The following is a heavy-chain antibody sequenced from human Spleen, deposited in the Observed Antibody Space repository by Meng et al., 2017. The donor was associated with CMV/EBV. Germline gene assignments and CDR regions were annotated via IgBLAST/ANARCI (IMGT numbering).Heavy chain of an antibody. CDR1: GYTFAGHY. CDR3: ARDDNWGPDY. CDR2: IHYDTGET. D-gene: IGHD7-27*01. J-gene: IGHJ4*02. V-gene: IGHV1-2*02. Sequence: KVSCKTSGYTFAGHYLHWLRQAPGQGLEWMAWIHYDTGETNYAQNFHGRVTVTRDTSITTVYMELRSLRPDDTAMYYCARDDNWGPDYWGQGTLVTVSS.